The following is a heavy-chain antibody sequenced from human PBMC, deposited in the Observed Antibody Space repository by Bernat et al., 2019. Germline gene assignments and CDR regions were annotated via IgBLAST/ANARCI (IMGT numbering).Heavy chain of an antibody. Sequence: EVQLVESGGGLVKPGGSLRLSCAASGFTFNNYYINWGRQAPGKGLEWVSRVNSDGSSASYAASVKGRFTISRDNAKNTLFLQMDSLRAEDTAVYYCARSLGGPYQFDHWGQGTLVTVSS. CDR3: ARSLGGPYQFDH. D-gene: IGHD2-2*01. CDR2: VNSDGSSA. V-gene: IGHV3-74*02. CDR1: GFTFNNYY. J-gene: IGHJ4*02.